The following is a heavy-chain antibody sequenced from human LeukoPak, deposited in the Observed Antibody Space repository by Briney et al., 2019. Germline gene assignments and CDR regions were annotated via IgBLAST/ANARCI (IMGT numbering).Heavy chain of an antibody. CDR2: IYVDGST. D-gene: IGHD3-22*01. CDR3: ARVLRYDNSGHDSFDI. J-gene: IGHJ3*02. Sequence: GGSLRLSCAASGISVSSNYMSWVRQAPGKGLQWVSVIYVDGSTYYADSVKGRITISRDNSRNTLYLQMNSLRAEDTAVYYCARVLRYDNSGHDSFDIWGQGTMVTVSS. CDR1: GISVSSNY. V-gene: IGHV3-66*01.